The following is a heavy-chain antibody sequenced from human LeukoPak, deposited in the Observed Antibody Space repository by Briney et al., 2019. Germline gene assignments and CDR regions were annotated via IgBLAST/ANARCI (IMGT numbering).Heavy chain of an antibody. CDR3: ARDFNYDVDY. J-gene: IGHJ4*02. Sequence: AASVKVSCKASGYTFTSYAMNWVRQAPGQGLEWMGIINPSGGSTSYAQKFQGRVTMTRDMSTSTVYMELSSLRSEDTAVYYCARDFNYDVDYWGQGTLVTVSS. V-gene: IGHV1-46*01. CDR2: INPSGGST. D-gene: IGHD3-22*01. CDR1: GYTFTSYA.